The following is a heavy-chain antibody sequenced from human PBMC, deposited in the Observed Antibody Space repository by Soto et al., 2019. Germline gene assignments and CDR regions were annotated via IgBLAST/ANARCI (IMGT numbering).Heavy chain of an antibody. CDR1: GYTFTSYD. J-gene: IGHJ5*02. CDR2: MNPNSGNT. V-gene: IGHV1-8*01. Sequence: VASVKVSCKASGYTFTSYDINWVRQATGQGLEWMGWMNPNSGNTGYAQKFQGRVTMARNTSISTAYMELSSLRSEDTAVYYCAREQHNYYGSGSTANWFDPWGQGTLVTVSS. D-gene: IGHD3-10*01. CDR3: AREQHNYYGSGSTANWFDP.